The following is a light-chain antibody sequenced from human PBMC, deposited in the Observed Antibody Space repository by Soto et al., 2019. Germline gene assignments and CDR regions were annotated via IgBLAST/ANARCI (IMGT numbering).Light chain of an antibody. CDR3: QQYGSSPYT. Sequence: DIVLTQSPGTLSLSPGERATLSCRASQSVSSNHLAWYQQKPGQAPRLLIYGGSSRATGIPVRSSGSGSETDFTLTITRLEPEDFAVYYCQQYGSSPYTFGQGTKVDIK. CDR1: QSVSSNH. V-gene: IGKV3-20*01. J-gene: IGKJ2*01. CDR2: GGS.